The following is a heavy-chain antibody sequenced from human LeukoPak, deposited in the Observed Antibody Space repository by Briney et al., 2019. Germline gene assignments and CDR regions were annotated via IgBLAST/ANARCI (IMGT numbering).Heavy chain of an antibody. CDR1: GFAFSSYG. CDR2: ISYDGSNR. J-gene: IGHJ4*02. Sequence: PGGSLRLSCAASGFAFSSYGMHWVRQAPGKGLEWVAVISYDGSNRYYADSVKGRFTISRDNSKNTLYLQMNSLRAEDTAVYYCAKGQSIGITMIVVVISPFDYWGQGTLVTVSS. CDR3: AKGQSIGITMIVVVISPFDY. D-gene: IGHD3-22*01. V-gene: IGHV3-33*05.